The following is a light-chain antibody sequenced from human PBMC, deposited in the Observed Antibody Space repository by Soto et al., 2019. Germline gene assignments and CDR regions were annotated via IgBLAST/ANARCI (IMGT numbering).Light chain of an antibody. CDR3: CSYAGGSTLV. Sequence: QYALTQAASGSGSPGQSITISCTGTSSDIGTYNLVSWYQQHPGKAPKLIIYEATKRPSGVSNRFSGSKSGNTASLTISGLQTEDEADYYCCSYAGGSTLVFGGGTKVTVL. J-gene: IGLJ3*02. CDR1: SSDIGTYNL. V-gene: IGLV2-23*01. CDR2: EAT.